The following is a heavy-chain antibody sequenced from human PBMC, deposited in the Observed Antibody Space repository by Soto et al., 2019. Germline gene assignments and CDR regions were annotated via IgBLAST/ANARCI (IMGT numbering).Heavy chain of an antibody. V-gene: IGHV3-48*01. J-gene: IGHJ4*02. D-gene: IGHD3-22*01. CDR1: EFTFSSYS. CDR3: ARVDTSGYYTSDY. CDR2: ISRSGIP. Sequence: EVQLVESGGGLVQPGESLRLSCVASEFTFSSYSFNWVRQAPGKGLEWVSYISRSGIPKYADSVKGRFTISRDNAKNSLYLQMNSLRAEDTAVFYCARVDTSGYYTSDYWGQGTLVTVSS.